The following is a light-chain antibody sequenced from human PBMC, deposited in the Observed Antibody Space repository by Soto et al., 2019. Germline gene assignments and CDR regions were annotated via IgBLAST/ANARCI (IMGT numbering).Light chain of an antibody. Sequence: QSALTQPASVSGSPGQSITFSCTGTSSDVGGYNYVCWYQHHPGKAPKLIIYDVTYRPSGVSNRFSGSKSGNTASLTISGLQAEDEADYYCSSYTRDRTIIFGGGTKLTVL. CDR3: SSYTRDRTII. V-gene: IGLV2-14*03. CDR1: SSDVGGYNY. CDR2: DVT. J-gene: IGLJ2*01.